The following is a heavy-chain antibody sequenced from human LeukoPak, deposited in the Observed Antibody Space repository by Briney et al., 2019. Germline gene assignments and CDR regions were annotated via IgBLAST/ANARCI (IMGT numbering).Heavy chain of an antibody. V-gene: IGHV1-2*02. CDR2: INPNSGGT. Sequence: ASVKVSCKASGYTFTGYYTHWVRQAPGQGLEWMGWINPNSGGTNYAQKFQGRVTMTRDTSISTAYMELSRLRSDDTAVYYCARDGGGDNTLDYWGQGTLVTVSS. D-gene: IGHD2-21*02. CDR3: ARDGGGDNTLDY. CDR1: GYTFTGYY. J-gene: IGHJ4*02.